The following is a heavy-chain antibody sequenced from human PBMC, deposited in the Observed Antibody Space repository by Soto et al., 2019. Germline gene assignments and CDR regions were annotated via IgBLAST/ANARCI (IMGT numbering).Heavy chain of an antibody. CDR2: ISVSVGST. J-gene: IGHJ5*02. V-gene: IGHV3-23*01. Sequence: PWGSLRLSCAASGFTFSSYAMSWVRQDPGKGLEWVSAISVSVGSTYYADSVKGRFTISRDNSKNTLYLQMNSLRAEDTAVYYCAKYSVWSQLIYMNWFERWGKGNMVTVSS. D-gene: IGHD2-2*02. CDR3: AKYSVWSQLIYMNWFER. CDR1: GFTFSSYA.